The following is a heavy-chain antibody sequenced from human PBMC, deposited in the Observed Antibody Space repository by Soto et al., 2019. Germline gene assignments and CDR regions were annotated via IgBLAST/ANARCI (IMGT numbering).Heavy chain of an antibody. J-gene: IGHJ4*02. D-gene: IGHD6-19*01. CDR2: ISSTGRTI. CDR1: GFTFSNYY. V-gene: IGHV3-11*01. CDR3: ARSYSSGWEFDY. Sequence: GGSLRLSCGASGFTFSNYYMSWIRQAPGKGLEWVSYISSTGRTIYYADSVKGRFTVSRDNAQNSLSLKLNSLRVEDTAVYYCARSYSSGWEFDYWGQGTQVTVSS.